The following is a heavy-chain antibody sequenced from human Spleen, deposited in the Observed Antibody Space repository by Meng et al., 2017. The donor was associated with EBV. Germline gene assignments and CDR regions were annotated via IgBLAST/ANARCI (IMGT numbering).Heavy chain of an antibody. Sequence: QGQLVQLGVAVKKPGASVKAPCKTSGYTFTTYGSSWVRQAPGHGLEWMGWITVYNGNTSYAPRLQGRVTMTTDLSTSTAYMELRSLRSDDTAVYYCARDVYSGYDRLGYWGQGTLVTVSS. V-gene: IGHV1-18*01. CDR2: ITVYNGNT. J-gene: IGHJ4*02. CDR3: ARDVYSGYDRLGY. D-gene: IGHD5-12*01. CDR1: GYTFTTYG.